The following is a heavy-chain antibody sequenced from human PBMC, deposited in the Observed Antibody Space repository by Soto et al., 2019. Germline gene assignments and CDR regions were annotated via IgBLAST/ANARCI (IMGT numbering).Heavy chain of an antibody. V-gene: IGHV3-48*03. CDR2: ISKSGDTI. J-gene: IGHJ4*02. CDR3: ARGPDFGAWIDFFDY. D-gene: IGHD4-17*01. CDR1: GFTFDDYA. Sequence: GGSLRLSCAASGFTFDDYAMHWVRQAPGKGLEWVSFISKSGDTIKYADSVKGRFTISRDNAKDSLYLQMNSLRVEDTAVYFCARGPDFGAWIDFFDYWGQGALVTVSS.